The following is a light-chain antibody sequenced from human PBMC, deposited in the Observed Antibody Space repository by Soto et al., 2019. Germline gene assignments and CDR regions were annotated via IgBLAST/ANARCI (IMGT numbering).Light chain of an antibody. J-gene: IGKJ4*01. CDR1: QSAISN. Sequence: EIVMTQSPATLSVSPGERVTLSCRASQSAISNLAWYQQKPGQTPRLIIYDASTRATDIPARFSGSGSGTDFTLTISSLLSEDFAVYYCHQYYKWPLTFGGGTKVEIQ. CDR2: DAS. V-gene: IGKV3-15*01. CDR3: HQYYKWPLT.